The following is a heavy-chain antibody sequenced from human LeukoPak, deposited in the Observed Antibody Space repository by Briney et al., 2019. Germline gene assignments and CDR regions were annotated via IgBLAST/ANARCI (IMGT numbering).Heavy chain of an antibody. CDR1: GFTLSSYR. D-gene: IGHD3-22*01. V-gene: IGHV3-7*01. CDR3: GRSGRRDDSTYFNIDS. CDR2: IKADGSET. J-gene: IGHJ4*02. Sequence: GGSLRLSCAVSGFTLSSYRMTWVRPTPGKGLEWVANIKADGSETEYVDSVKGRFTISRDNANNLLFLQMDSLRAEDTAVYHCGRSGRRDDSTYFNIDSWGQGTMVTVSS.